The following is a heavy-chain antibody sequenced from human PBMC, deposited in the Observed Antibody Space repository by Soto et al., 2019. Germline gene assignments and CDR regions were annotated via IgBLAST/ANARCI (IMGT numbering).Heavy chain of an antibody. Sequence: TSETLSLTCTVSGGSISSGGYYWSWIRQHPGKGLEWIGYIYYSGSTYYNPSLKSRVTISVDTSKNQFSLKLSSVTAADTAVYYCAREYYDILTGYYAYYFDYWGQGTLVTVSS. V-gene: IGHV4-31*03. D-gene: IGHD3-9*01. J-gene: IGHJ4*02. CDR1: GGSISSGGYY. CDR3: AREYYDILTGYYAYYFDY. CDR2: IYYSGST.